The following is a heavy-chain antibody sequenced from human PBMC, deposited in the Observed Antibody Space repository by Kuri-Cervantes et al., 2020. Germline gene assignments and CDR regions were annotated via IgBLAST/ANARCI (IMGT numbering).Heavy chain of an antibody. D-gene: IGHD2-15*01. CDR2: IKSETDGGTT. CDR1: GFTFSNAW. CDR3: ARVASSWYSRIDY. J-gene: IGHJ4*02. V-gene: IGHV3-15*01. Sequence: GESLKISCAASGFTFSNAWMSWVRQAPGKGLEWVGRIKSETDGGTTDYAVPVKGRFTILRDDLKNTLYLQMNSLKTEDTAVYYCARVASSWYSRIDYWGQGTLVTVSS.